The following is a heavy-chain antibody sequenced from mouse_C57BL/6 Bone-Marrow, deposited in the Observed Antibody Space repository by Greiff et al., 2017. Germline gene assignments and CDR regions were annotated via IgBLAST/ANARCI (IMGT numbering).Heavy chain of an antibody. CDR2: IYPGDGDT. CDR3: ARFDGSRYYFDY. CDR1: GYAFSSSW. V-gene: IGHV1-82*01. J-gene: IGHJ2*01. D-gene: IGHD1-1*01. Sequence: QVQLQQSGPELVKPGASVKISCKASGYAFSSSWMNWVKQRPGKGLEWIGRIYPGDGDTNYNGKFKGKATLTADKSSSTSYMQLSSLTSEYSAVYFGARFDGSRYYFDYWGQGTTLTVSS.